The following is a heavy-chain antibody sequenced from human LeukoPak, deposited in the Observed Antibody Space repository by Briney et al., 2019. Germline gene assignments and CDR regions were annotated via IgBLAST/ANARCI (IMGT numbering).Heavy chain of an antibody. J-gene: IGHJ4*02. D-gene: IGHD1-1*01. CDR1: GGTFSIYA. CDR3: ARGPELERFDY. V-gene: IGHV1-69*05. Sequence: SVNVSCKASGGTFSIYAISWVRQAPGQGLEWMGGIIPIFGTANYAQKFQGRVTITTDESTSTAYMELSSLRSEDTAVYYCARGPELERFDYWGQGTLVTVSS. CDR2: IIPIFGTA.